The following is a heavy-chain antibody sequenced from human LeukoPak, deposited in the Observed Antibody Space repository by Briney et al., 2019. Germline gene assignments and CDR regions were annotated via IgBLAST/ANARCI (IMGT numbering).Heavy chain of an antibody. Sequence: PGGSLRLSCAASGFTFDTYNFNWVRQAPGEGLEWVATIRSYSSYITYADSVKGRFIICRDDAKKSMYLQMSSLRVEDTAVYFCARYSEVYYYVDVWGTGTTVTVSS. CDR2: IRSYSSYI. V-gene: IGHV3-21*01. J-gene: IGHJ6*03. CDR1: GFTFDTYN. CDR3: ARYSEVYYYVDV. D-gene: IGHD2-21*01.